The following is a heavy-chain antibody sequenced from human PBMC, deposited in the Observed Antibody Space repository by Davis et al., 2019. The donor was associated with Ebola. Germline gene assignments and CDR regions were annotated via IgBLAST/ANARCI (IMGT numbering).Heavy chain of an antibody. Sequence: LSLTCAASGFTFSSYGMHWVRQAPGKGLEWVAVIWYDGSNKYYADSVKGRFTISRDNSKNTLYLQMNSLRAEDTAVYYCARDRFGLGSGGMDVWGQGTTVTVSS. D-gene: IGHD2-15*01. CDR2: IWYDGSNK. CDR1: GFTFSSYG. V-gene: IGHV3-30*19. J-gene: IGHJ6*02. CDR3: ARDRFGLGSGGMDV.